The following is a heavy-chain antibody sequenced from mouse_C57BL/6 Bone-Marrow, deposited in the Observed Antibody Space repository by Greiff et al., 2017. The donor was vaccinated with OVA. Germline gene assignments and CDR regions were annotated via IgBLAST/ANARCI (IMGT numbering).Heavy chain of an antibody. D-gene: IGHD2-13*01. Sequence: EVKLMESGPELVKPGASVKIPCKASGYTFTDYNMDWVKQSHGKSLEWIGDINPNNGGTIYNQKFKGKATLTVNKSSSTAYMELRSLTSEDTAVYSCSRRLQWYFDVWGSGTTVTVSS. CDR3: SRRLQWYFDV. CDR1: GYTFTDYN. CDR2: INPNNGGT. J-gene: IGHJ1*01. V-gene: IGHV1-18*01.